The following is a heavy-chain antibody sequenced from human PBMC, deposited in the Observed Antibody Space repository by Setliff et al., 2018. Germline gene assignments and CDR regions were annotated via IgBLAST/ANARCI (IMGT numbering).Heavy chain of an antibody. CDR2: IHYSGST. CDR1: GDSISGDY. J-gene: IGHJ6*03. D-gene: IGHD3-10*01. CDR3: AKVPITKVYFYMDV. V-gene: IGHV4-59*08. Sequence: PSETLSLTCTVSGDSISGDYWSWIRQPPGKGLEWIGFIHYSGSTNYNPSLKSRVTISIDMSKNQLSLKLSSVTAADTAVYYCAKVPITKVYFYMDVWGKGTTVTVSS.